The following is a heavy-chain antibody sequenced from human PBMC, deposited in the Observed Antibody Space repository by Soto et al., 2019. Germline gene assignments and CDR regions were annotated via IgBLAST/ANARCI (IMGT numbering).Heavy chain of an antibody. CDR2: IRSKSFGGTT. Sequence: PGGSLRLSCTASGFTFGEYAMSWFRQAPGKGLEWVGYIRSKSFGGTTEYAASVKGRFTISRDDSKSIAYLQMDSLETEDTAVYYCTRRQYFDYWGQGILVTVSS. CDR1: GFTFGEYA. V-gene: IGHV3-49*03. J-gene: IGHJ4*02. CDR3: TRRQYFDY.